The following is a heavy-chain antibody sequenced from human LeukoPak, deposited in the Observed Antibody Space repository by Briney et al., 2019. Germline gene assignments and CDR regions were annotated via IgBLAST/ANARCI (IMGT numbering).Heavy chain of an antibody. D-gene: IGHD3-22*01. Sequence: KPSETLSLTCTASGGSISNYFWIWIRQPPGKGLEWIGYIYYSGTTNYNPSLKSRVTISLDTSKNQFSLKLNSVTAADTAVYYCARGTDSSVHYFDYWGQGALVTVSS. V-gene: IGHV4-59*01. CDR1: GGSISNYF. CDR3: ARGTDSSVHYFDY. J-gene: IGHJ4*02. CDR2: IYYSGTT.